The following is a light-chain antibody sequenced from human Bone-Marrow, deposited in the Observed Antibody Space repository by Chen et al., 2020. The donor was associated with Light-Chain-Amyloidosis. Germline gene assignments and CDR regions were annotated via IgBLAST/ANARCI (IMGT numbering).Light chain of an antibody. J-gene: IGLJ1*01. V-gene: IGLV2-14*01. CDR2: EVT. Sequence: QSALTQPASVSGSPGQSITISCTGTSSDVGGDNHVSWYQQHPDKAPKLMIYEVTNRPSWVPYRVSDSKHDNSASLTISGLQTEDEAVYFCSSSTITNTLVFRSGARVTVL. CDR3: SSSTITNTLV. CDR1: SSDVGGDNH.